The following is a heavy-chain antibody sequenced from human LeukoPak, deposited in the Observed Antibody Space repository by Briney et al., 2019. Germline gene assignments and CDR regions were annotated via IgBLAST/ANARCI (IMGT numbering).Heavy chain of an antibody. CDR2: ISWDGGRT. Sequence: GGSLRLSCAASGFTFDDYAMHWVRHAPRKGLEWVSLISWDGGRTYYADSVKGRFTISRDNSKNSLYLEMNRLRAEDTALYYCAKESALRCYLDYWGQGTLVTVSS. CDR1: GFTFDDYA. CDR3: AKESALRCYLDY. V-gene: IGHV3-43D*03. J-gene: IGHJ4*02.